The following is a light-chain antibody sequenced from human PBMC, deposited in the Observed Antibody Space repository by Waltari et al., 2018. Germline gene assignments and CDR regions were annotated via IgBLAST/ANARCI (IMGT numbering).Light chain of an antibody. CDR2: AAS. Sequence: DIQMTQSPSSLSASVGDRVNITCRASQSISRYLNWYQQKPGKAPKLLIFAASSLLSGVPSRFSGSGSGTDFTLTICSLQPEDFATYYCQQSYSTPPRTFGPGTKVDIK. J-gene: IGKJ3*01. CDR3: QQSYSTPPRT. CDR1: QSISRY. V-gene: IGKV1-39*01.